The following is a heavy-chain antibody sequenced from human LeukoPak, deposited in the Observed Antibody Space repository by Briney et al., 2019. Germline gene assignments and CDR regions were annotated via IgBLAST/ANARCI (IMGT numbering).Heavy chain of an antibody. CDR2: ITSSGSAT. Sequence: GGSLRLSCTASGFTFSKNAMSWVRQAPGKGLEWVSSITSSGSATCYADSVKGRFTISRDNSKNTLYLQMNGLRAEDTAVYYCARGVDVWGNYRQYYFDYWGQETLVTVSS. J-gene: IGHJ4*02. V-gene: IGHV3-23*01. CDR3: ARGVDVWGNYRQYYFDY. CDR1: GFTFSKNA. D-gene: IGHD3-16*02.